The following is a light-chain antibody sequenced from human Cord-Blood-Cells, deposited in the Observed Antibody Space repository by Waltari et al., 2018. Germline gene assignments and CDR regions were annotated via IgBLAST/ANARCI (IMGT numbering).Light chain of an antibody. CDR1: QSLLHSNGYNY. CDR2: LGS. V-gene: IGKV2-28*01. J-gene: IGKJ3*01. CDR3: MQALQTIFT. Sequence: VMTQSPLSLPVTTGEPASISCRSSQSLLHSNGYNYLDWYLQKPGQSPQLLIYLGSNRASGVPDRFSGSGSGTDFTLKISRVEAEDVGVYYCMQALQTIFTFGPGTKVDIK.